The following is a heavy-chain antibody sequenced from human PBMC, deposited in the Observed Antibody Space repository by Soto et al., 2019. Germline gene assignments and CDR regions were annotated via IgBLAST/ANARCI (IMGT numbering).Heavy chain of an antibody. J-gene: IGHJ4*02. CDR2: INHSGST. D-gene: IGHD6-13*01. V-gene: IGHV4-34*01. Sequence: QVQLQQWGAGLLKPSETLSLTCAVYGGSFSGYYWSWIRQPPGKGLEWIGEINHSGSTNYNPSLKRRVTISVDTSKNQFSLKLSSVTAADTAVYYCAGYGQQLPDYWGQGTLVTVSS. CDR1: GGSFSGYY. CDR3: AGYGQQLPDY.